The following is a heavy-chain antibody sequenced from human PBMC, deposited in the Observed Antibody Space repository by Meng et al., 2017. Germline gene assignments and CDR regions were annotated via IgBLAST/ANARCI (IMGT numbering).Heavy chain of an antibody. CDR2: IVVGSGNT. CDR1: GFTFTSSS. Sequence: SVKVSCKASGFTFTSSSVQWVRQARGQRLVWIGWIVVGSGNTNYAQKFQERVTVIRDMSTSTASMELSSLRSEDTAVYYWAADSSVSHDYYYYGMDLWGQGTTVTVSS. J-gene: IGHJ6*02. CDR3: AADSSVSHDYYYYGMDL. D-gene: IGHD3-10*01. V-gene: IGHV1-58*01.